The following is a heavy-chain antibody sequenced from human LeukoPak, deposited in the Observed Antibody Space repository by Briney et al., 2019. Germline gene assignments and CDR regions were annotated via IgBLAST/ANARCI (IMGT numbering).Heavy chain of an antibody. Sequence: GGSLRLSCAASGFTFSSYWMSWVRQAPGKGLEWVSYISSSGSTIYYADSVKGRFTISRDNAKNSLYLQMNSLRAEDTAVYYCARVAGYCSSTSCHGYYFDYWGQGTXVXVSS. V-gene: IGHV3-48*04. J-gene: IGHJ4*02. CDR3: ARVAGYCSSTSCHGYYFDY. D-gene: IGHD2-2*01. CDR1: GFTFSSYW. CDR2: ISSSGSTI.